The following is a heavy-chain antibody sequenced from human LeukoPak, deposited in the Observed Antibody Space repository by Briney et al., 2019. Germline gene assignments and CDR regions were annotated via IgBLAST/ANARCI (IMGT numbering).Heavy chain of an antibody. D-gene: IGHD3-22*01. J-gene: IGHJ4*02. CDR3: AKDPHVGSSGYYQYYFDY. V-gene: IGHV3-23*01. CDR2: LSGSGGSL. CDR1: GFTFNDYA. Sequence: GVSLRLSCTASGFTFNDYAMNWVRQSPGMRLEWLSTLSGSGGSLYYASCVRGRFTISRDTSKNKLFLQMHNLRAEDTAVYYCAKDPHVGSSGYYQYYFDYWGRGALVTVSS.